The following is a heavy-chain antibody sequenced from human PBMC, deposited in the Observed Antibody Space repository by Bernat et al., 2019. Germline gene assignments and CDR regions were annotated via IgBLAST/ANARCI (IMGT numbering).Heavy chain of an antibody. V-gene: IGHV3-72*01. Sequence: EVQLVESGGGLVQPGGSLRVSCAASGFTFSDHYMDWVRQAPGQGLEWVGRIRKKANGFTTVYAASVRGRFTISRDDSENSLYLQMNSLKIEDTAVYYCARVVGQGFFDHWGQGTLVTVSS. CDR3: ARVVGQGFFDH. D-gene: IGHD1-26*01. CDR2: IRKKANGFTT. CDR1: GFTFSDHY. J-gene: IGHJ4*02.